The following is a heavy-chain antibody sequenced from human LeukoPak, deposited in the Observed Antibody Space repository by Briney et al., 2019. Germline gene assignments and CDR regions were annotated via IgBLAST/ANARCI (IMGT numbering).Heavy chain of an antibody. J-gene: IGHJ4*02. CDR3: ARGIGGSSSWYSY. Sequence: SPTLSLSCAISGDSVSSNSAAWNWVRQSPSRGLEWLGRTYYRSKWYNDYAVSVKSRITINPDTSKNQFSLQLNSVTPEDTAVYYCARGIGGSSSWYSYWGQGTLVTVSS. V-gene: IGHV6-1*01. CDR1: GDSVSSNSAA. CDR2: TYYRSKWYN. D-gene: IGHD6-13*01.